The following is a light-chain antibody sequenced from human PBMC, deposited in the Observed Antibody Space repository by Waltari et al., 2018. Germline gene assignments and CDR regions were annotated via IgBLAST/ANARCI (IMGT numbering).Light chain of an antibody. CDR3: QQYYATPPWT. J-gene: IGKJ1*01. V-gene: IGKV4-1*01. CDR2: WAS. Sequence: IVMTQSPDSLAVSLGERATINCTSSQSVLYSSNNKNYLAWYQQKAGQPPTLLIYWASNRASGVPDRFSGSGSGTDFTLTISSLQAEDVAVYYCQQYYATPPWTFGQGTKVEIK. CDR1: QSVLYSSNNKNY.